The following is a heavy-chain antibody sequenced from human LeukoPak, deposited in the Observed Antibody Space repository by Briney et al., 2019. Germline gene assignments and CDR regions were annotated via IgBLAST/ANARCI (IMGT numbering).Heavy chain of an antibody. D-gene: IGHD6-6*01. J-gene: IGHJ4*02. Sequence: GGSLRLSCAASGLTFSSYAMSWVRQAPGKGLEWVSAISGSGGSTYYADSVKGRFTISRDNSKNTLYLQMNSLRAEDTAVYYCAKDPKTYSSSYYFDYWGQGTLVTVSS. CDR3: AKDPKTYSSSYYFDY. V-gene: IGHV3-23*01. CDR2: ISGSGGST. CDR1: GLTFSSYA.